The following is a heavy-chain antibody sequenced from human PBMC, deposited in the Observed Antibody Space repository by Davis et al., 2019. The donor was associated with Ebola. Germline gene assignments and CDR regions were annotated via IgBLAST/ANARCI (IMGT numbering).Heavy chain of an antibody. CDR3: VRDYLFAFDS. V-gene: IGHV3-48*02. D-gene: IGHD3-10*02. J-gene: IGHJ4*02. CDR1: EFTFTSYS. Sequence: GESLKISCVTSEFTFTSYSFNWIRQTPGKGLEWIAHINTRGDARVYADSVRGRFTISRDDAANSLSLQMDSLKHEDTAVYYCVRDYLFAFDSWGQGTPVTVSS. CDR2: INTRGDAR.